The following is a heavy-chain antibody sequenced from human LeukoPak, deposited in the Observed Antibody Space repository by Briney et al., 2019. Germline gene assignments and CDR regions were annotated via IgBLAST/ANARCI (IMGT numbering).Heavy chain of an antibody. CDR2: ISAYNGNT. J-gene: IGHJ3*02. CDR3: ARGSSGWTSQGAFDI. CDR1: GYTFTNYG. D-gene: IGHD6-19*01. V-gene: IGHV1-18*01. Sequence: ASVKVSCKASGYTFTNYGISWVRQAPGQGLEWMGWISAYNGNTNYAQNLQGRVTMTTDTSTSTVYMELRSLRSDDTAVYYCARGSSGWTSQGAFDIWGQGTMVTVSS.